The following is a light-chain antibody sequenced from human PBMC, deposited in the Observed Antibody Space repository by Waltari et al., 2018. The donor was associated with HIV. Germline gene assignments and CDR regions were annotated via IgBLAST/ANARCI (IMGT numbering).Light chain of an antibody. CDR2: EVT. J-gene: IGLJ2*01. V-gene: IGLV2-8*01. CDR1: SSDIGAYNY. Sequence: QSPLTQPPSASGSPGPSVTISCTGTSSDIGAYNYVSRSQQHPGKAPKLIMTEVTKRPSGVPDRFSGSKSGNTASLTVSGLQAEDEAHYYCSSYAPTNNFYVLFGGGTALTVL. CDR3: SSYAPTNNFYVL.